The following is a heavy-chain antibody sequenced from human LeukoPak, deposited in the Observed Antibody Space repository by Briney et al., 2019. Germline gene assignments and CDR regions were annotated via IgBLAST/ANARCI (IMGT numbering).Heavy chain of an antibody. Sequence: SGPVLVKPTETLTLTCTVSGFSLSNARMGVSWIRQPPGKALDWLAHIFSNDEKSYSTSLKSRLTISKDTSKSQVVLTMTNMDPVDTATYYCARILGSLRYYYSSGGDNWFDPWGQGTLVTVSS. CDR1: GFSLSNARMG. CDR3: ARILGSLRYYYSSGGDNWFDP. D-gene: IGHD3-10*01. CDR2: IFSNDEK. J-gene: IGHJ5*02. V-gene: IGHV2-26*01.